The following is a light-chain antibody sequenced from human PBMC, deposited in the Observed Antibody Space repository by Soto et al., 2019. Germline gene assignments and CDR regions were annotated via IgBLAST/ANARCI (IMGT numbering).Light chain of an antibody. V-gene: IGKV3-15*01. CDR1: QNIHIN. J-gene: IGKJ2*01. CDR3: QQYQGWPRT. Sequence: EIVMTQSPDTLSVSPGDTATLSCRSSQNIHINLAWYQQKPGQAPTLLIYGVTARAPGVPARFSGSGYGTDFTLTICSVQSGDFGVFYCQQYQGWPRTFGLGTKVEIQ. CDR2: GVT.